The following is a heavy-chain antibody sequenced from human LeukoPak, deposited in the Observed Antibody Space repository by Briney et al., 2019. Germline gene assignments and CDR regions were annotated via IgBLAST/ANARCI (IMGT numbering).Heavy chain of an antibody. D-gene: IGHD3-10*01. V-gene: IGHV4-34*01. CDR3: ATMVRGVLVYFDY. CDR1: GGSFSGYY. CDR2: INRSGST. Sequence: SETLSLTCAVYGGSFSGYYWSWIRQPPGKGLEWIGEINRSGSTNYNPSLKSRVTISVDTSKNQFSLKLSSVTAADTAVYYCATMVRGVLVYFDYWGQGTLVTVSS. J-gene: IGHJ4*02.